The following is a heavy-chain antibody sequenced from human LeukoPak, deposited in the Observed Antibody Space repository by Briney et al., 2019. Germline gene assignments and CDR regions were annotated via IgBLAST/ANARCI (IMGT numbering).Heavy chain of an antibody. Sequence: GGSLRLSCAASRFTFSSYGMNWVRQAPGKGLEWVSYISSSSTTIYYADSVKGRFTISRDNAKNTLYLQMNSLRGEDTAVYYCASGIRAFDNWGQGTLVTVSA. CDR2: ISSSSTTI. CDR1: RFTFSSYG. J-gene: IGHJ4*02. CDR3: ASGIRAFDN. V-gene: IGHV3-48*01. D-gene: IGHD1-26*01.